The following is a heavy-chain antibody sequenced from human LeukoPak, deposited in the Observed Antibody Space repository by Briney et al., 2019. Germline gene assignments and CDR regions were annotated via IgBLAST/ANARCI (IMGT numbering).Heavy chain of an antibody. Sequence: GGSLRLSCAASGFTFSSYVMSWVRRAPGKGLESVSGISGGGAKTYNADSVKGRFTISRDNSKNTLYLQMNSLKTEDTAVYHCTRAGDYVWGSYRPYYYYYMDVWGKGTTVTVSS. CDR1: GFTFSSYV. V-gene: IGHV3-23*01. J-gene: IGHJ6*03. CDR3: TRAGDYVWGSYRPYYYYYMDV. D-gene: IGHD3-16*02. CDR2: ISGGGAKT.